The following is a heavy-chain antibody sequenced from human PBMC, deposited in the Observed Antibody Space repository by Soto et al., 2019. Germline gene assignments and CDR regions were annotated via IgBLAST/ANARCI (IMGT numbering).Heavy chain of an antibody. Sequence: ASVKVSCKASGYTFTSYGISWVRQAPGQGLEWMGWISACNGNTNYAQKLQGRVTMTTDTSTSTAYMELRSLRSDDTAVYYCARDTWNYGSGDYYYYYYMDVWGKGTTVTVSS. CDR3: ARDTWNYGSGDYYYYYYMDV. V-gene: IGHV1-18*01. D-gene: IGHD3-10*01. CDR2: ISACNGNT. J-gene: IGHJ6*03. CDR1: GYTFTSYG.